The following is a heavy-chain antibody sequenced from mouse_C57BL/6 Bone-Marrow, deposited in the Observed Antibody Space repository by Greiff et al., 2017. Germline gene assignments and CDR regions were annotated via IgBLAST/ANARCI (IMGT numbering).Heavy chain of an antibody. CDR3: ARAVNYGSCYAMDY. Sequence: VQLQQSGPELVKPGASVKMSCKASGYTFTDYNMHWVKQSHGKSLEWIGYINPNNGGTSYNQKFKGKATLTVNKSSSTAYMELRSLTSEDSAVYYWARAVNYGSCYAMDYWGQGTSVTVSS. D-gene: IGHD1-1*01. J-gene: IGHJ4*01. CDR2: INPNNGGT. V-gene: IGHV1-22*01. CDR1: GYTFTDYN.